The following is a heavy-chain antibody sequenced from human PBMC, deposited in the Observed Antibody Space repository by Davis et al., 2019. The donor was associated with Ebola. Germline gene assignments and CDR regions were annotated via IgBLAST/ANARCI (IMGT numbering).Heavy chain of an antibody. V-gene: IGHV3-33*01. CDR3: ARDRGPPDGSRWYWLDP. Sequence: PGGSLRLSCAASGFTFSSYGMHWVRQAPGKGLEWVAVIWYDGSNKYYADSVKGRFTISRDNAKKSLYLQMNSLRDEDTAVYYCARDRGPPDGSRWYWLDPWGQGTLVTVSS. D-gene: IGHD6-13*01. J-gene: IGHJ5*02. CDR2: IWYDGSNK. CDR1: GFTFSSYG.